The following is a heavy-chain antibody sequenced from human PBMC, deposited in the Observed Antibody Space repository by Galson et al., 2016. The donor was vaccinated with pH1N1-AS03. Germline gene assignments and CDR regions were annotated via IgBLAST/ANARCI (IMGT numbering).Heavy chain of an antibody. CDR1: GFTFNTYD. J-gene: IGHJ3*01. D-gene: IGHD3-10*01. Sequence: SLRLSCAVSGFTFNTYDMAWVRQAPGKGLEWVSVISASGGSTYYADPVRGRFTISRDDSKNTVYLQMNSLRAEDTALYYCAKDVFGWAFDVWGQGTMVTVSS. CDR3: AKDVFGWAFDV. CDR2: ISASGGST. V-gene: IGHV3-23*01.